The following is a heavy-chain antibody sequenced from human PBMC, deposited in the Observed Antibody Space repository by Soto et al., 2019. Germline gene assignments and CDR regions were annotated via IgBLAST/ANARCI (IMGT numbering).Heavy chain of an antibody. CDR3: ATIPATTILTDY. D-gene: IGHD2-2*02. V-gene: IGHV4-39*01. J-gene: IGHJ4*02. CDR1: GGSISRSSYY. CDR2: IYYSGST. Sequence: QLQLQESGPGLVKPSETLSLTCIVSGGSISRSSYYWGWIRQPPGKGLEWIGSIYYSGSTYYNPSLESRVTISVDTSKNQFSLRLSSVTAADTAVYYCATIPATTILTDYWGQGTLVTVSS.